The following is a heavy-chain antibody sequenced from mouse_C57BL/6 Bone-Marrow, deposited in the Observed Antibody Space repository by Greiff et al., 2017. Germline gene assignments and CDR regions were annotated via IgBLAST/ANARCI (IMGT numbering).Heavy chain of an antibody. CDR2: ISGGGGNT. V-gene: IGHV5-9*01. Sequence: EVHLVESGGGLVKPGGSLKLSCAASGFTFSSYTMSWVRQTPEKRLEWVATISGGGGNTYYPDSVKGRFTISRDNAKNTLYLQMSSLRSEDTALYYCARRYYYGTVFAYWGQGTLVTVSA. D-gene: IGHD1-1*01. CDR3: ARRYYYGTVFAY. J-gene: IGHJ3*01. CDR1: GFTFSSYT.